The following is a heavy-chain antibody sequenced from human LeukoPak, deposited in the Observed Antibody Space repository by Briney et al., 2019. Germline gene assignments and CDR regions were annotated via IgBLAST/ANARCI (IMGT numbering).Heavy chain of an antibody. Sequence: PSETLSLTCTVSGGSISSYYWSWIRQPPGKGLEWNGYIYYSGNTNYNPPLKSRVTISVDTSKNQFSLKMNSVTAADTAVYYCARTSWSGSGYYYYYMDVWGKGTTVIVSS. D-gene: IGHD3-3*01. V-gene: IGHV4-59*01. CDR1: GGSISSYY. CDR2: IYYSGNT. J-gene: IGHJ6*03. CDR3: ARTSWSGSGYYYYYMDV.